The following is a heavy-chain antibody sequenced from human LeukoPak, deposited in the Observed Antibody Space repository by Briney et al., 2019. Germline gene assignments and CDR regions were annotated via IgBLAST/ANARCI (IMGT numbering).Heavy chain of an antibody. V-gene: IGHV4-59*01. CDR2: IYYSGST. Sequence: SETLSLTCTVSDGSISSYYWSWIRQPPGKGLEWIGYIYYSGSTNYNPSLKSRVTISVDTSKNQFSLKLSSVTAADTAVYYCAKVNYDFWADWYFDLWGRGTLVTVSS. J-gene: IGHJ2*01. D-gene: IGHD3-3*01. CDR1: DGSISSYY. CDR3: AKVNYDFWADWYFDL.